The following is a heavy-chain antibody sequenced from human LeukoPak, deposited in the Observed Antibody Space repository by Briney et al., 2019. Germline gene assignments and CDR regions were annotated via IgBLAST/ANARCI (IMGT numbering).Heavy chain of an antibody. CDR1: GFTFSSYW. J-gene: IGHJ3*02. CDR3: ARSPRYNRNDVSAFDI. Sequence: GGSLRLSCAASGFTFSSYWMSWVRQAPGKGLEWVANIKQDGSEKYYVDSVKGRFTISRDNAKNSLYLQMNSLRAEDTAVYYCARSPRYNRNDVSAFDIWGQGTMVTVSS. CDR2: IKQDGSEK. D-gene: IGHD1-1*01. V-gene: IGHV3-7*01.